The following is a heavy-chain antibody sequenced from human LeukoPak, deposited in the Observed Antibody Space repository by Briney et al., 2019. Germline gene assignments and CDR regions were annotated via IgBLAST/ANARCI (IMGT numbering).Heavy chain of an antibody. J-gene: IGHJ6*02. CDR1: GFTFSSYW. CDR3: ARAHIVATSVYIIYYYYGMDV. Sequence: GGSLILSCAASGFTFSSYWMSWVRQAPGKGLEWVANIKQDGSEKYYVDSVKGRFTISRDNAKNSLYLQMNSLRAEDTAVYYCARAHIVATSVYIIYYYYGMDVWGQGTTVTVSS. CDR2: IKQDGSEK. V-gene: IGHV3-7*01. D-gene: IGHD5-12*01.